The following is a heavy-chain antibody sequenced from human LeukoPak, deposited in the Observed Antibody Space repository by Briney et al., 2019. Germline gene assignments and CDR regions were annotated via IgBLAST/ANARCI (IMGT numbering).Heavy chain of an antibody. CDR3: AKRQYYAFDY. Sequence: PGGSLRLSCAASGFTFSTYAMTWVRQAPGKGLEWVSGISGSGDSTYYADSAKGRFTISRDNSKNTLYLQMNSLRAEDAAVYYCAKRQYYAFDYWGQGMLVTVSS. D-gene: IGHD1-26*01. CDR1: GFTFSTYA. CDR2: ISGSGDST. V-gene: IGHV3-23*01. J-gene: IGHJ4*02.